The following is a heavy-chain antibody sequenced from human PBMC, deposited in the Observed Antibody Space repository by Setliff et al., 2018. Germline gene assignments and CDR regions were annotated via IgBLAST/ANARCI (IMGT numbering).Heavy chain of an antibody. CDR3: ARDPLTTTVRHAFDI. J-gene: IGHJ3*02. D-gene: IGHD4-4*01. V-gene: IGHV4-38-2*02. CDR1: GYSISSGYY. CDR2: IYHSGST. Sequence: NPSETLSLTCAVSGYSISSGYYWGWIRQPPGKGLEWIGIIYHSGSTYYNPSLKSRVTISVDTSKNQFSLKLSSVTAADTAVYYCARDPLTTTVRHAFDIWGQGTMVTVSS.